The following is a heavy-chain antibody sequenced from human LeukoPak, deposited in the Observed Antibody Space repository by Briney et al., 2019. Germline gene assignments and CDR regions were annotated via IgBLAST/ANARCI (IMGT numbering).Heavy chain of an antibody. CDR3: ARVSHYDSSGCYFLGY. CDR2: INPSGGST. J-gene: IGHJ4*02. Sequence: ASVKVSCKASGYTFTSYYMHWVRQAPGQGLEWMGIINPSGGSTSYAQKFQGRVTMTRDTSTSTVYMELSSLRSEDTAVYYCARVSHYDSSGCYFLGYWGQGTLVTVSS. V-gene: IGHV1-46*01. CDR1: GYTFTSYY. D-gene: IGHD3-22*01.